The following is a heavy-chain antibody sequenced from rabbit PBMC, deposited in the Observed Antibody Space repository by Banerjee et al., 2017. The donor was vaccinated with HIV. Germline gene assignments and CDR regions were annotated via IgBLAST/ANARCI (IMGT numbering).Heavy chain of an antibody. V-gene: IGHV1S47*01. D-gene: IGHD7-1*01. CDR1: GFDFSSYG. CDR2: IDPVFGST. Sequence: QDQLVESGGGLVQPGGSLKLSCKASGFDFSSYGMSWVRQAPGKGLEWIGYIDPVFGSTYYASWVNGRFTISSHNAQNTLYLQLNSLTVADTATYFCVRDLGYAGYADHDYAYFNLWGPGTLVTVS. J-gene: IGHJ4*01. CDR3: VRDLGYAGYADHDYAYFNL.